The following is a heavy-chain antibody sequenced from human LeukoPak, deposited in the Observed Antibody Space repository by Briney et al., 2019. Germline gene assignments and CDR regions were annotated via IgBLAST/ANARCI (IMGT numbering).Heavy chain of an antibody. CDR1: GFTFSSYW. CDR2: IKSDGSSA. J-gene: IGHJ4*02. CDR3: ARDLRTPSDTNIAIDY. Sequence: GGSLRLSCAASGFTFSSYWMHWVRQAPGKGLVWVSRIKSDGSSASYADSVKGRFTISRDNAKNTLYLQMKSLRAEDTAVYYCARDLRTPSDTNIAIDYWGQGTLVTVSS. D-gene: IGHD4-23*01. V-gene: IGHV3-74*01.